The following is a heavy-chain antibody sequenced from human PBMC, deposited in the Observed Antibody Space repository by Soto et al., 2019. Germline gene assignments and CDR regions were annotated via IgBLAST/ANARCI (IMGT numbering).Heavy chain of an antibody. CDR2: INPNSGGT. V-gene: IGHV1-2*04. D-gene: IGHD3-22*01. Sequence: ASVKVSCKASGYTFTGYYMHWVRQAPGQGLEWMGWINPNSGGTNYAQKFQGWVTMTRDTSISTAYMELSRLRSDDTAMYYCARDLYYDSSGQFPSFDYWGQGTLVTVSS. J-gene: IGHJ4*02. CDR3: ARDLYYDSSGQFPSFDY. CDR1: GYTFTGYY.